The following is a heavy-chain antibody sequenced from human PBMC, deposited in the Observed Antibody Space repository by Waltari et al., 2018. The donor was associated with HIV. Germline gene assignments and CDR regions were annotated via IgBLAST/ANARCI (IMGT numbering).Heavy chain of an antibody. CDR2: IYYSGST. CDR3: ARDLKGVAGMVPNWFDP. J-gene: IGHJ5*02. Sequence: QLQLQESGPGLVKPSETLSLTCTVSGGSISSSSYYWGWIRQPPGKGLEWIGSIYYSGSTYYNPSLKSRVTISVDTSKNQFSLKLSSVIAADTAVYYCARDLKGVAGMVPNWFDPWGQGTLVTVSS. V-gene: IGHV4-39*07. CDR1: GGSISSSSYY. D-gene: IGHD6-19*01.